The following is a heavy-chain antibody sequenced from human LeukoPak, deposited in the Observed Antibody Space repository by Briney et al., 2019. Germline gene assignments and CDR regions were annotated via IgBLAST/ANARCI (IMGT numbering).Heavy chain of an antibody. CDR1: GAPISSNNW. D-gene: IGHD6-13*01. CDR2: IYHGGST. J-gene: IGHJ4*02. V-gene: IGHV4-4*02. CDR3: ASAEPRGIIWYPY. Sequence: PSETLSLTCAVSGAPISSNNWWWSCVRQPPGKGLECIGEIYHGGSTNYNPSLKSRVTMSVDKSKNQFSLKLSSATAADTAVYYCASAEPRGIIWYPYWGQGTLVTVSS.